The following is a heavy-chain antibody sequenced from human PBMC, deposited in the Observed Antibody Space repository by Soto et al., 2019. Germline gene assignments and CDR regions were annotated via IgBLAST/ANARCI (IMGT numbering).Heavy chain of an antibody. CDR3: AATPSSWLPEYFQH. CDR2: IYYSGST. J-gene: IGHJ1*01. D-gene: IGHD6-13*01. CDR1: GGSISSYY. Sequence: QVQLQESGPGLVKPSETLSLTCTVSGGSISSYYWSWIRQPPGKGLEWIGYIYYSGSTNYNPSLKSRVTISVDTSKNQFSLKLSSVTAADTAVYYCAATPSSWLPEYFQHWGQGTLVTVSS. V-gene: IGHV4-59*01.